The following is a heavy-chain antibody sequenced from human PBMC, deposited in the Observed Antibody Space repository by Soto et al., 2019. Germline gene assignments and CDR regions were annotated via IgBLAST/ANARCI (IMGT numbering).Heavy chain of an antibody. J-gene: IGHJ6*02. CDR2: INPSGGST. Sequence: ASVKVSCKASGYTFTSYYMHWVRQAPGQGLEWMGIINPSGGSTSYAQKFQGRVTMTRDTSTSTVYMELSSLRSEDTAVYYCARALIAAAGIQDYGMDVWGQGTTVTVSS. CDR1: GYTFTSYY. D-gene: IGHD6-13*01. V-gene: IGHV1-46*01. CDR3: ARALIAAAGIQDYGMDV.